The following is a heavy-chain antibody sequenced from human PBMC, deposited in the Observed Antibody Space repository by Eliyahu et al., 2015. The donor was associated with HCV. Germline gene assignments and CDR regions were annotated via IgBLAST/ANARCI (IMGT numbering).Heavy chain of an antibody. CDR2: IGTAGDT. D-gene: IGHD3-22*01. J-gene: IGHJ2*01. CDR3: ARGLVGYYDSSGYRRYWYFDL. V-gene: IGHV3-13*01. CDR1: GFXFXXXD. Sequence: EVQLVESGGGLVQPGGSLRLSCAASGFXFXXXDMXWVRQATGKGLEWVSAIGTAGDTYYPGSVKGRFTISRENAKNSLYLQMNSLRAGDTAVYYCARGLVGYYDSSGYRRYWYFDLWGRGTLVTVSS.